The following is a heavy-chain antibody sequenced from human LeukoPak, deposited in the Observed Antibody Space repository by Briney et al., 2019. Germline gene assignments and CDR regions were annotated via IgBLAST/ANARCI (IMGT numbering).Heavy chain of an antibody. CDR2: IYYSGST. Sequence: PSETLSLTCTVSGGSISSSSYYWGWIRQPPGKGLECIGSIYYSGSTYYNPSLKSRVTISVDTSKNQFSLKLSSVTAADTAVYYCARLWFGEAGDYWGQGTLVTVSS. J-gene: IGHJ4*02. V-gene: IGHV4-39*07. D-gene: IGHD3-10*01. CDR1: GGSISSSSYY. CDR3: ARLWFGEAGDY.